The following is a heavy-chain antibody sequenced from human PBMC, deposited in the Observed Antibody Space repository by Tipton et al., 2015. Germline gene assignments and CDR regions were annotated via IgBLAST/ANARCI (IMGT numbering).Heavy chain of an antibody. Sequence: TLSLTCSVSGDSINRYYWSWIRQPPGKGLECIGYIYYTGSTHYNPSLKRRVTISLDTSKNQFSLTLNSVTAADTAVYYCARGDDYYDFLLHNWGQGALVTVSS. CDR1: GDSINRYY. CDR2: IYYTGST. CDR3: ARGDDYYDFLLHN. V-gene: IGHV4-59*01. D-gene: IGHD3-3*01. J-gene: IGHJ4*02.